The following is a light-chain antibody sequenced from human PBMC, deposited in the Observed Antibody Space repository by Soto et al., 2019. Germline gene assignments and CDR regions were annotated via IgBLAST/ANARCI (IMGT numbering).Light chain of an antibody. V-gene: IGLV2-14*03. CDR1: SSAVGGYKY. J-gene: IGLJ1*01. CDR3: SSYTSSSSYV. Sequence: QSVLTQPASVSGSPGQSITISCTGTSSAVGGYKYVSWYQQYPGKAPKLMIYDVSNRPSGVSNRFSGSKSGNTASLTISGLQAEDESDYYCSSYTSSSSYVFGTGTKVTVL. CDR2: DVS.